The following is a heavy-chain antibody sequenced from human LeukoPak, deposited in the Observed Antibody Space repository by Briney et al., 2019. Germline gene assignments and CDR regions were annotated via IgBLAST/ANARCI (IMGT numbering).Heavy chain of an antibody. V-gene: IGHV4-59*12. CDR2: TYNSGSS. CDR3: AGYYGSGQWDN. Sequence: SETLSLTCTVSGGSISSYYWSWIRQPPGKGLELIGFTYNSGSSSYSPSFKSRVTISTDTPRNQFFLRLTSVTAADTAVYYCAGYYGSGQWDNWGQGTMVTVSS. CDR1: GGSISSYY. D-gene: IGHD3-10*01. J-gene: IGHJ4*02.